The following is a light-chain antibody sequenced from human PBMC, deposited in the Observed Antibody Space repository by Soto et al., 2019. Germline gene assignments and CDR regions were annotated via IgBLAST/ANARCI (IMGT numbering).Light chain of an antibody. J-gene: IGKJ1*01. Sequence: DIQMTQSPSSLSASVGDRITITCRASQSISRYLNWYQHKPGKAPKLLINAASSLERGVPSRFSGGGSGTDFTLNISILQPDDFATYYCQQNYRATPWTVGQGTKVEVK. CDR3: QQNYRATPWT. V-gene: IGKV1-39*01. CDR2: AAS. CDR1: QSISRY.